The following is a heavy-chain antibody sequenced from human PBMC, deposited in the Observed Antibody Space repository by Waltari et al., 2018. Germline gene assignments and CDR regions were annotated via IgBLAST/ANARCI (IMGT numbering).Heavy chain of an antibody. CDR1: GFTFRNAW. Sequence: EVQLVESGGGLVKPGGSLRLSCAASGFTFRNAWMNWGRQAPGKGLEWVGRIKSKTDGGTTDYAAPVKGRFTISRDDSKNTLYLQMNSLKTEDTAVYYCTTRATTAPFFFDYWGQGTLVTVSS. CDR2: IKSKTDGGTT. V-gene: IGHV3-15*07. CDR3: TTRATTAPFFFDY. J-gene: IGHJ4*02. D-gene: IGHD1-26*01.